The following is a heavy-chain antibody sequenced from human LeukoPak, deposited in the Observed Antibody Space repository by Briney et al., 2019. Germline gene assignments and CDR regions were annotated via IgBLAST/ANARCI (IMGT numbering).Heavy chain of an antibody. V-gene: IGHV4-39*01. D-gene: IGHD2-2*01. CDR3: ARALGVPAHFDY. CDR1: GGSISSSSHY. J-gene: IGHJ4*02. Sequence: SETLSLTCTVSGGSISSSSHYWGWIRQPPGKGLEWIASIHYSGTTYYNPSLKSRVTMSVDTSNNQFSLKLSSVTAADTTVYFCARALGVPAHFDYWGQGTLVTVSS. CDR2: IHYSGTT.